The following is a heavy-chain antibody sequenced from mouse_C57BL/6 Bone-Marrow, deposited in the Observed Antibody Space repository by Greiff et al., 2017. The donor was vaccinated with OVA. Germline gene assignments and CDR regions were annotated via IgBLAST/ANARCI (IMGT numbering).Heavy chain of an antibody. CDR1: GYAFSSSW. CDR2: IYPGDGDT. V-gene: IGHV1-82*01. Sequence: QVQLKQSGPELVKPGASVKISCKASGYAFSSSWMNWVKQRPGKGLEWIGRIYPGDGDTNYNGKFKGKATLTADKSSSTAYMQLSSLTSEDSAVYFCARCPITTVVDGTWYFDVWGTGTTVTVSS. J-gene: IGHJ1*03. D-gene: IGHD1-1*01. CDR3: ARCPITTVVDGTWYFDV.